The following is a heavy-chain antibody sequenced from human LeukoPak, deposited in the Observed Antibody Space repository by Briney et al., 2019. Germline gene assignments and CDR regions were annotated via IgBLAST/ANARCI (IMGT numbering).Heavy chain of an antibody. Sequence: VASLKVSCKASGYTFTNDHIHWVRQAPGQGLAWMGWINPNSGITKYAQKFEGRVTMTRDTSISTAYMELSRLRSDDTAVYYCARDFYSGSNVPHYWGQGTLVIVSS. J-gene: IGHJ4*02. CDR2: INPNSGIT. CDR1: GYTFTNDH. D-gene: IGHD1-26*01. V-gene: IGHV1-2*02. CDR3: ARDFYSGSNVPHY.